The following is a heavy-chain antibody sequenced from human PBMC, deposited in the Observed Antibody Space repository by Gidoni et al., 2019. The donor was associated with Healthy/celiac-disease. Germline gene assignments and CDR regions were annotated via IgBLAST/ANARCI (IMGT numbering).Heavy chain of an antibody. CDR1: GYTLTALS. J-gene: IGHJ5*02. V-gene: IGHV1-24*01. CDR3: ATDGGGSSSWFSYNWFDP. Sequence: QVQLVQSGAEVKKPGASVKVSCKVSGYTLTALSMPWVRQAPGKGLEWMGGFDPEDGETIYAQKFQGRVTMTEDTSTDTAYMELSSLRSEDTAVYYCATDGGGSSSWFSYNWFDPWGQGTLVTVSS. D-gene: IGHD6-13*01. CDR2: FDPEDGET.